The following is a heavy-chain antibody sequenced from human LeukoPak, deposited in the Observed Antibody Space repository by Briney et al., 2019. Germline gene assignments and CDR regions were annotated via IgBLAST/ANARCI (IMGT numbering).Heavy chain of an antibody. CDR2: ISYDGSNK. CDR1: GFTFSSYA. CDR3: ARDREDLGYSSSWYDY. V-gene: IGHV3-30*04. J-gene: IGHJ4*02. D-gene: IGHD6-13*01. Sequence: GGSLRLSCAASGFTFSSYAMHWVRQAPGKGLEWVAVISYDGSNKYYADSVKGRFTISRDNSKNTLYLQMNSLRAEDTAVYYCARDREDLGYSSSWYDYWGQGTLVTVSS.